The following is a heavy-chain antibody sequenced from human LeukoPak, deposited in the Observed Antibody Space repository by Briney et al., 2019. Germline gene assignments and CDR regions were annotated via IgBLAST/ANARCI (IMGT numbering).Heavy chain of an antibody. D-gene: IGHD3-22*01. J-gene: IGHJ4*02. CDR3: AREASGYYYYFDY. CDR2: INHSGST. Sequence: SETLSLTCAVYGGPFSGYYWSWIRQPPGKGLEWIGEINHSGSTNYNPSLKSRVTISVDTSKNQFSLKLSSVTAADKAVYYCAREASGYYYYFDYWGQGTLVTVSS. V-gene: IGHV4-34*01. CDR1: GGPFSGYY.